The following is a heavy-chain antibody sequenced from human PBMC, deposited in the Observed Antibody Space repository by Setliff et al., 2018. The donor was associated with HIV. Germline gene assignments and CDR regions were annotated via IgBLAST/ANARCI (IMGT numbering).Heavy chain of an antibody. D-gene: IGHD3-22*01. CDR2: ILPFFDTA. CDR3: ARDVYFTFSVEVISHYLDV. Sequence: SVKVSCKVSGGTFTRNCISWVRQAPGQGLEWMGGILPFFDTANYAQKFQGRVTITADESTSTVHRELSSLTSEDTAVYYCARDVYFTFSVEVISHYLDVWGKGTTVTVSS. J-gene: IGHJ6*03. V-gene: IGHV1-69*13. CDR1: GGTFTRNC.